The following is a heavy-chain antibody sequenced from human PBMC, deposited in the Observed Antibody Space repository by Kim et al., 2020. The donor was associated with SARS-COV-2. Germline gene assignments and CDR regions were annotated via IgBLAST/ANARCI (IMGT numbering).Heavy chain of an antibody. D-gene: IGHD3-22*01. J-gene: IGHJ4*02. CDR1: GFTFSTYS. CDR2: ISGSSNYI. Sequence: GGSLRLSCAASGFTFSTYSMNWVRQAPGKGLEWVSFISGSSNYIYYGDSVKGRFTVSRDNAKNSLYLQMHSLRAEDTAVYFCARESPPFDTSGYLEYWGQGTLVTVSS. CDR3: ARESPPFDTSGYLEY. V-gene: IGHV3-21*04.